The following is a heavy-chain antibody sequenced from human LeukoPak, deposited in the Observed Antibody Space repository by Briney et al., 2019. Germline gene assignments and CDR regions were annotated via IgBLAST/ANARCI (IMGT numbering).Heavy chain of an antibody. V-gene: IGHV3-23*01. CDR1: GFIFGTYA. D-gene: IGHD3-3*01. CDR2: MSGSGGSP. J-gene: IGHJ4*02. Sequence: GGSLRLSCTVSGFIFGTYAMGWVRQGPGKGLEWVALMSGSGGSPHYADSVKGRITISRDNFKNMLYLEIHSLRAEDTAIYYCAKDGEGFLEWSPPLGYWGQGTLVTVSS. CDR3: AKDGEGFLEWSPPLGY.